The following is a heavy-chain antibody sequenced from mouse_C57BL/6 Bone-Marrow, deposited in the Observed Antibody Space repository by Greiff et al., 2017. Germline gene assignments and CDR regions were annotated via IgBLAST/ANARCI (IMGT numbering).Heavy chain of an antibody. J-gene: IGHJ2*01. CDR2: IDPRDGNT. D-gene: IGHD1-1*02. CDR1: GYTFTSYG. CDR3: ARASGGGSYGGY. Sequence: VQLQQSGAELARPGASVKLSCKASGYTFTSYGMSWVKQRPGQGLEWIGEIDPRDGNTYYNEKFKGKATLTADKSSSTAYMELRSLTSEDSAVYFCARASGGGSYGGYGGQGTTLTVTA. V-gene: IGHV1-81*01.